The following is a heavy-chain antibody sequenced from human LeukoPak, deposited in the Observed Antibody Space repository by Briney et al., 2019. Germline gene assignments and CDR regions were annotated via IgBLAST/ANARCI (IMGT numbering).Heavy chain of an antibody. CDR3: AKEGPGIAVTPTNWFDP. CDR2: ISGSGGST. Sequence: GGSLRLSCAASGFTFSSYAMSWVRQAPGKGLEWVSAISGSGGSTYYADSVKGRFTISRGNSKNTLYLQMNSLRAEDTAVYYCAKEGPGIAVTPTNWFDPWGQGTLVTVSS. D-gene: IGHD6-19*01. J-gene: IGHJ5*02. CDR1: GFTFSSYA. V-gene: IGHV3-23*01.